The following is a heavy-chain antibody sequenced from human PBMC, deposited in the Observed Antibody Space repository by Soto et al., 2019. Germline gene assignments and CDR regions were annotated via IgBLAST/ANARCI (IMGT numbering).Heavy chain of an antibody. CDR3: ARDRGDGYIRFDAFDI. Sequence: ASVKVSCKASGGTFSSYAISWVRQAPGQGLEWMGGIIPIFGTANYAQKFQGRVAITADESTSTAYMELSSLRSEDTAVYYCARDRGDGYIRFDAFDIWGPGTMDTVSS. CDR2: IIPIFGTA. D-gene: IGHD3-10*01. V-gene: IGHV1-69*13. CDR1: GGTFSSYA. J-gene: IGHJ3*02.